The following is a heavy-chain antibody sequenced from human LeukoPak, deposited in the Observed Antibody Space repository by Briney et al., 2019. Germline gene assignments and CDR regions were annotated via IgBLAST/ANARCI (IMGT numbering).Heavy chain of an antibody. J-gene: IGHJ6*02. CDR3: ARGPPSYYYYYYGMDV. CDR2: IYYSGRT. Sequence: SETLSLTCTVSGGSISSSSYYWGWIRQPPGKGLEWIGNIYYSGRTYYNPSLKSRVTISVDTSKNQFSLKLSSVTAADTAVYYCARGPPSYYYYYYGMDVWGQGTTVTVSS. CDR1: GGSISSSSYY. D-gene: IGHD3-10*01. V-gene: IGHV4-39*01.